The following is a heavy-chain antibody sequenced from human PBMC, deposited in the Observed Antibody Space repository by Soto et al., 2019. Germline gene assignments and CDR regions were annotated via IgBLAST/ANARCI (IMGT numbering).Heavy chain of an antibody. V-gene: IGHV4-59*01. J-gene: IGHJ6*03. Sequence: SETLSLTCTVSGDSISSYYWNWIRQSPGKGLEWIGYISYSGSTNYNPSLNSRVTISVDTSKNQFSLKLSSVTAADTAVYYCARDMYSTSFHYMDVWGKGTTVTVSS. D-gene: IGHD6-6*01. CDR1: GDSISSYY. CDR2: ISYSGST. CDR3: ARDMYSTSFHYMDV.